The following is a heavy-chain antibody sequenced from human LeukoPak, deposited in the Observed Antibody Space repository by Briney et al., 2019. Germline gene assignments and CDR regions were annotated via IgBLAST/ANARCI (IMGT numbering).Heavy chain of an antibody. D-gene: IGHD3-10*01. J-gene: IGHJ5*02. CDR2: INTNTGNP. V-gene: IGHV7-4-1*02. Sequence: GASVKISCTASGYTFTGYYMHWVRQAPGQGLEWMGWINTNTGNPTYAQGFKGRFVFSLDTSVSTAYLQISSLKAEDTAVYYCARGINNMVRGVIITANWFDPWGQGTLVTVSS. CDR3: ARGINNMVRGVIITANWFDP. CDR1: GYTFTGYY.